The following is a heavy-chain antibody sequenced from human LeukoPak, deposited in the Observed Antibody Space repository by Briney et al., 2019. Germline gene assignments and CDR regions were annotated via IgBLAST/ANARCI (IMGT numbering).Heavy chain of an antibody. J-gene: IGHJ6*03. CDR1: GFTFSSYW. CDR2: INSDGSST. V-gene: IGHV3-74*01. CDR3: ARDRYYYYMDV. Sequence: QPGGSLRLSCAPSGFTFSSYWMHWVRQAPGKWLVWVSRINSDGSSTSYADSVKGRFTISRDNAKNTLYLQMNSLRAEDTAVYYCARDRYYYYMDVWGKGTTVTVSS.